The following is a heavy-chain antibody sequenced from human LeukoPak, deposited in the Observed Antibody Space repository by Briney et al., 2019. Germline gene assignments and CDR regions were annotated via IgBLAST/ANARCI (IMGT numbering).Heavy chain of an antibody. V-gene: IGHV3-30*18. J-gene: IGHJ4*02. CDR1: GFTFSSYG. Sequence: GGSLRLSCAASGFTFSSYGMHWVRQAPGKGLEWVAVISYDGSNKYYADSVKGRFTISRDNSKNTLYLQMNSLRAEDTAVYYCAKVHMIVVVMGYFDYWGQGTLVTVSS. CDR3: AKVHMIVVVMGYFDY. CDR2: ISYDGSNK. D-gene: IGHD3-22*01.